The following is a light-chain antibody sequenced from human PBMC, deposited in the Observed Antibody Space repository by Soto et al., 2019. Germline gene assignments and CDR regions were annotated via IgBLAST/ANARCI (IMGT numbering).Light chain of an antibody. V-gene: IGKV3-20*01. Sequence: EIVLTQSPGTLSLSPGERGTLSCRASQSVSSNFLAWYQQKPGQAPRLLIFDASTRATGIPDRFTGRGSGTDFTLTVSRPEPEDFAVYYWQVYGDPPKTFGQGTKVEVK. CDR1: QSVSSNF. CDR2: DAS. CDR3: QVYGDPPKT. J-gene: IGKJ1*01.